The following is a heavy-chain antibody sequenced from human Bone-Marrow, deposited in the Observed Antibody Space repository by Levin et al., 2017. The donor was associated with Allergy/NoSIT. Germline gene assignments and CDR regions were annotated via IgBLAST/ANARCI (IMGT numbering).Heavy chain of an antibody. V-gene: IGHV1-69*13. D-gene: IGHD3-3*01. J-gene: IGHJ4*02. CDR2: IIPIFGTA. CDR1: GGTFSSYA. CDR3: ASATTIVGVVTQFDY. Sequence: SVKVSCKASGGTFSSYAISWVRQAPGQGLEWMGGIIPIFGTANYAQKFQGRVTITADESTSTAYMELSSLRSEDTAVYYCASATTIVGVVTQFDYWGQGTLVTVSS.